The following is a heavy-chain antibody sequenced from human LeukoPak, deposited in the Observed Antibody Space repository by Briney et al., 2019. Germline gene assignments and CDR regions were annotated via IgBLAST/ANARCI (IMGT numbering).Heavy chain of an antibody. Sequence: ASVKVSCKASGGTFNRYAISWVRQAPGQGHEWMGGIIPIIGTVNYAQKFQGRVTITADESTSTAYMELSSLRSEDTAVYYCARQITMIEEGAFDIWGQGTMVTVSS. CDR3: ARQITMIEEGAFDI. D-gene: IGHD3-22*01. J-gene: IGHJ3*02. CDR2: IIPIIGTV. V-gene: IGHV1-69*13. CDR1: GGTFNRYA.